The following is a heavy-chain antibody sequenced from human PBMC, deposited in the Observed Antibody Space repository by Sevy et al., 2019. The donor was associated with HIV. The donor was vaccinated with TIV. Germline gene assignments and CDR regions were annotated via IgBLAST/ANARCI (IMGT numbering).Heavy chain of an antibody. J-gene: IGHJ3*02. V-gene: IGHV3-11*01. CDR3: ARGIMDAFDM. Sequence: GGSLRLSCAASGFTFSDYYMNWIRQAPGKGLEWVSYITSRGSNMYYADSVKGRFTISRDNAKNLLYLQMNSLRAEDTAIYYCARGIMDAFDMWGQGTMVTVSS. CDR2: ITSRGSNM. CDR1: GFTFSDYY.